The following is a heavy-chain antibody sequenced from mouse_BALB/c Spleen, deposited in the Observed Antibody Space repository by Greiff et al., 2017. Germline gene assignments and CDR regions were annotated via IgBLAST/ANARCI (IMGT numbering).Heavy chain of an antibody. J-gene: IGHJ2*01. CDR1: GFTFSSYG. Sequence: EVQVVESGGDLVKPGGSLKLSCAASGFTFSSYGMSWVRQTPDKRLEWVATISSGGSYTYYPDSVKGRFTISRDNAKNTLYLQMSSLKSEDTAMYYCARADSYFDYWGQGTTLTVSS. CDR2: ISSGGSYT. V-gene: IGHV5-6*01. CDR3: ARADSYFDY.